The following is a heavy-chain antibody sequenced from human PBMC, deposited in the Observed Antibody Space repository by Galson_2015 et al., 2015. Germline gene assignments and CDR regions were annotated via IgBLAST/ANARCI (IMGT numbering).Heavy chain of an antibody. Sequence: SVKVSCKASGYTFTSYGISWVRQAPGQGLEWMGWISAYNGNTNYAQKLQGRVTMTTDTSTSTAYMELSSLRSEDTAVYYCARAHTRTIFGVVEYDAFDIWGQGTMVTVSS. D-gene: IGHD3-3*01. CDR3: ARAHTRTIFGVVEYDAFDI. J-gene: IGHJ3*02. V-gene: IGHV1-18*01. CDR2: ISAYNGNT. CDR1: GYTFTSYG.